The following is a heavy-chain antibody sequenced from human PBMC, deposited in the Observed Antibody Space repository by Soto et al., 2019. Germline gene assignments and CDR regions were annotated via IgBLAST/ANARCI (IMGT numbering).Heavy chain of an antibody. CDR2: IYYRGTT. CDR1: GGSISSSSYY. Sequence: QLQLQESGPGLVKPSETLSLTCTVSGGSISSSSYYWGWIRQPPGKGLEWVGSIYYRGTTYYNPSLDSRVTISVDTSKNQFSLKLSFGAAADTAVYDCARYQGDFWSGYDNWFDPWGQGTLVTVSS. V-gene: IGHV4-39*01. J-gene: IGHJ5*02. D-gene: IGHD3-3*01. CDR3: ARYQGDFWSGYDNWFDP.